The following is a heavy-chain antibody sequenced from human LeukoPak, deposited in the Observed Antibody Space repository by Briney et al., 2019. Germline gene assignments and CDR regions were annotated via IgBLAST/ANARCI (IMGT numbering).Heavy chain of an antibody. Sequence: GGSLRTSCAASGFTFSSYSMNWVRQAPGKGLEMDSSISSSSSYIYYADSVKGRFTISRDNAKNSLYLQMTSLRAEDTAVFFFQAEDGIRYFDWLLSEFDPWGQGTLVTVSS. D-gene: IGHD3-9*01. J-gene: IGHJ5*02. CDR2: ISSSSSYI. CDR1: GFTFSSYS. CDR3: QAEDGIRYFDWLLSEFDP. V-gene: IGHV3-21*01.